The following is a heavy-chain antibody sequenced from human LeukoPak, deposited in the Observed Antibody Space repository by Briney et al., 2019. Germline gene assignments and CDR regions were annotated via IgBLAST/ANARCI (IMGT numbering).Heavy chain of an antibody. CDR2: ISSYTGNT. J-gene: IGHJ4*02. Sequence: GSAVTVSCKASGYTFTSYGISWVRQAPGQGLEWMGWISSYTGNTNYAQKLQGRVTMNTDTSTSTAYMELRSLRSDDTAVYYCASYWGASSTFDYWGQGTLVSVSS. V-gene: IGHV1-18*01. D-gene: IGHD1-26*01. CDR3: ASYWGASSTFDY. CDR1: GYTFTSYG.